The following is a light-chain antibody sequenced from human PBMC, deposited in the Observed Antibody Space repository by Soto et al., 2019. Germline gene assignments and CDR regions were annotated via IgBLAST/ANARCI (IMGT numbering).Light chain of an antibody. V-gene: IGLV2-11*01. Sequence: QSALTQPRSVSGSPGQSVTISCTGTSSDVGGFNFVSWYQQHPGKAPKLMIYDVTKRPSGVPDRFSGSKSGNTASLTISGLQAEDEAAYYCCSYAGSYTLVVFGGGTKLTVL. CDR2: DVT. J-gene: IGLJ2*01. CDR1: SSDVGGFNF. CDR3: CSYAGSYTLVV.